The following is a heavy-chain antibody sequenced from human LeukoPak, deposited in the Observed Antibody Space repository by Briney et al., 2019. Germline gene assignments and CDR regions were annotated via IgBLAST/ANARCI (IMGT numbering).Heavy chain of an antibody. CDR1: GFTLSNHA. Sequence: GGSLRLSCAASGFTLSNHAMIWVRQAPGKGLEWVSSISGSGAMTYYADSVKGRFTISRDNAMDTLYLQMNSLRADDTAVYYCAKDRVDGSGSQFDSWSQGSLVIVSS. CDR3: AKDRVDGSGSQFDS. CDR2: ISGSGAMT. D-gene: IGHD3-10*01. V-gene: IGHV3-23*01. J-gene: IGHJ4*02.